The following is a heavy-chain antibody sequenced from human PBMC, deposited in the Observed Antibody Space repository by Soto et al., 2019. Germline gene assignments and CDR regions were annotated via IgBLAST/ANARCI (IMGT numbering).Heavy chain of an antibody. Sequence: ASVKVSCKASGGTFSSYAISWVRQAPGQGLEWMGGIIPIFGTANYAQKFQGRVTITADESTSTAYMELSSLRSEDTAVYYCARERYSSSPPASTYYYYMDVWGKGTTVTVSS. J-gene: IGHJ6*03. CDR1: GGTFSSYA. V-gene: IGHV1-69*13. D-gene: IGHD6-6*01. CDR3: ARERYSSSPPASTYYYYMDV. CDR2: IIPIFGTA.